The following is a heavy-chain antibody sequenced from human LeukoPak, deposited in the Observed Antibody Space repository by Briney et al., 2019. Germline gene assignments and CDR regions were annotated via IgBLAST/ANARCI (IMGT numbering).Heavy chain of an antibody. V-gene: IGHV3-30*18. CDR1: GFTFSSYG. D-gene: IGHD1-26*01. CDR2: ISYDGINK. J-gene: IGHJ4*02. Sequence: GRSLRLSCAASGFTFSSYGMHWVRQAPGKGLEWVAVISYDGINKYYADSVKGRFTISRDNSKNTLYLQMNSLRAEDTAVYYCAKWDSWIDYWGQGTLVTVSS. CDR3: AKWDSWIDY.